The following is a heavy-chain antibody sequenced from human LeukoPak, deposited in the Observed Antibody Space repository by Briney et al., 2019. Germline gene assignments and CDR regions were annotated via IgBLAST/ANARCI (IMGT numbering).Heavy chain of an antibody. D-gene: IGHD1-7*01. CDR3: ARWSPTWNYFGSRLDY. CDR2: ISWDDNK. Sequence: SGPTLVNATQTLTLTCTFSGFSLSTSGVGVGWIRQPPGKALEWLALISWDDNKWYSPSLKSSLTITKDTSKNQVVLTMTNMAPVDTATYYCARWSPTWNYFGSRLDYWGQGTLVTVSS. J-gene: IGHJ4*02. V-gene: IGHV2-5*02. CDR1: GFSLSTSGVG.